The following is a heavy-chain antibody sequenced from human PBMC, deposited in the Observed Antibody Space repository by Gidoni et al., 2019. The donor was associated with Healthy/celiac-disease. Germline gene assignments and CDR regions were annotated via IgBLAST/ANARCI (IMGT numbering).Heavy chain of an antibody. CDR3: ARRDYDFWSGYPL. D-gene: IGHD3-3*01. V-gene: IGHV3-21*01. Sequence: EVQLVESGGGLVKPGGSLRLSCAASGFTFSSYSMNWVRQAPGKGLELFSSISSSSSYIYYADSVKGRFTISRDNAKNSLYLQMNSLRAEDTAVYYCARRDYDFWSGYPLWGQGTLVTVSS. CDR1: GFTFSSYS. CDR2: ISSSSSYI. J-gene: IGHJ4*02.